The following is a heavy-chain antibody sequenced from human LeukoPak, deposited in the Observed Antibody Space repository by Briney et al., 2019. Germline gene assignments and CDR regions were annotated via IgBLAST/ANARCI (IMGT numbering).Heavy chain of an antibody. V-gene: IGHV1-2*02. J-gene: IGHJ4*02. D-gene: IGHD3-22*01. CDR1: GYTFTGYY. Sequence: ASVKVSCKASGYTFTGYYMHWVRQAPGQGLEWMGWINPNNGGINYAQKFQGRVTMTRDTSISTAYMELSRLRSDDTAVYYCASDLVYDSSGIDYWGQGTLVTVSS. CDR3: ASDLVYDSSGIDY. CDR2: INPNNGGI.